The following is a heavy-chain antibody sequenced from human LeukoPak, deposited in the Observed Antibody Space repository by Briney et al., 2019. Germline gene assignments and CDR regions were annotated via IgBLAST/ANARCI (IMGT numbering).Heavy chain of an antibody. CDR1: GGTFSSYA. V-gene: IGHV1-69*04. CDR2: IIPILGIA. D-gene: IGHD5-24*01. Sequence: SVKASCKASGGTFSSYAISWVRQAPGQGLEWMGRIIPILGIANYAQKFQGRVTITADKSTSTAYMELSSLRSEDTAVYYCARDALEMATIPFDYWGQGTLVTVSS. J-gene: IGHJ4*02. CDR3: ARDALEMATIPFDY.